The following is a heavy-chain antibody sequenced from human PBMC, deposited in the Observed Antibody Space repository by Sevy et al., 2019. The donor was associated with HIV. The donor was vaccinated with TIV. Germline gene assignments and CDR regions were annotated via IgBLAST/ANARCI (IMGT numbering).Heavy chain of an antibody. D-gene: IGHD6-13*01. J-gene: IGHJ4*02. CDR2: IRSKANTYAT. V-gene: IGHV3-73*01. Sequence: GGSLRLSCAASGFTFSGSAMHWVRQASGKGLEWVGRIRSKANTYATAYAASVKGRFTISRDDSKNTAYLQMNSLKTEDTAVYYCTSSDFITAAGPFDYWCQGTLVTVSS. CDR3: TSSDFITAAGPFDY. CDR1: GFTFSGSA.